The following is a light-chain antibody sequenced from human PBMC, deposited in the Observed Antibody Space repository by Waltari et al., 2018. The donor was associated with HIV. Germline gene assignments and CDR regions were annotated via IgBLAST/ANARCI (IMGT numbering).Light chain of an antibody. CDR2: DDS. Sequence: SFVLTQPPSASLGAWQTRTHTREGQTLESHSVRWYQQSPGQAPALVVHDDSDRPSGIPERFSGSNSGNSATLTISRVEAEDEADYYCQVWHSNSDHVVFGGGTKLTVL. J-gene: IGLJ2*01. V-gene: IGLV3-21*02. CDR3: QVWHSNSDHVV. CDR1: TLESHS.